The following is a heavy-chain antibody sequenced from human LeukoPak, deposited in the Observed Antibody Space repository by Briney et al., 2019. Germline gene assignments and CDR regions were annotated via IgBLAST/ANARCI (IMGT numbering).Heavy chain of an antibody. CDR2: ISSSGSTL. Sequence: GGSLRLSCAASGFTFSSYEMNWVRQAPGKGLEWVSYISSSGSTLYYADSVKGRFTISRDNAKNSLYLQMNSLRAEDTAVYYCARADIAVADNDYWGQGTLVTVSS. D-gene: IGHD6-19*01. CDR1: GFTFSSYE. V-gene: IGHV3-48*03. CDR3: ARADIAVADNDY. J-gene: IGHJ4*02.